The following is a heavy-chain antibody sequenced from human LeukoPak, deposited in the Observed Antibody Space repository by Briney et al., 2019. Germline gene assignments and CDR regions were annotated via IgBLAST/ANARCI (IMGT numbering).Heavy chain of an antibody. CDR1: GCSLSTYY. CDR3: ASTSGYCSGGNCYSAFDY. V-gene: IGHV4-59*01. Sequence: SETLSLTCTVSGCSLSTYYWNWIRQPPGKGLEWIGYIYYSGSTNYNPSLKSRLTISLDTSNNQFSLKLSSVAAADTAVYYCASTSGYCSGGNCYSAFDYWGQGTLVTVSS. D-gene: IGHD2-15*01. J-gene: IGHJ4*02. CDR2: IYYSGST.